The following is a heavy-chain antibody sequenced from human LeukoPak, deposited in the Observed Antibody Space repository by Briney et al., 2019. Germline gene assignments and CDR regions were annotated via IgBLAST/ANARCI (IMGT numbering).Heavy chain of an antibody. CDR1: GYNFTTHS. CDR2: ISGYNGNT. CDR3: ARVPYDYVWGNYRPPDY. D-gene: IGHD3-16*02. J-gene: IGHJ4*02. Sequence: ASVKVSCKASGYNFTTHSITWVRQAPGQGLEWMGWISGYNGNTNYPQRLQGRVTMTTDTSTTTTYMELRNLISDDTAVYYCARVPYDYVWGNYRPPDYWGQGTLVTVSS. V-gene: IGHV1-18*01.